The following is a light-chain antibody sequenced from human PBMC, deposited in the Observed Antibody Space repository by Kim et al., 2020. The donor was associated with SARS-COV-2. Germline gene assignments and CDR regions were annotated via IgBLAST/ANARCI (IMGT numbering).Light chain of an antibody. CDR3: SSYTSSSTLGVV. CDR2: DVS. J-gene: IGLJ2*01. V-gene: IGLV2-14*03. CDR1: SSDVGGYNY. Sequence: QSALTQPDSVSGSPGQSITISCTGTSSDVGGYNYVSWYQQHPGKAPKLMIYDVSNRPSGVSNRFSGSKSGNTASLTISGLQAEDEADYYCSSYTSSSTLGVVFGGGPQLTVL.